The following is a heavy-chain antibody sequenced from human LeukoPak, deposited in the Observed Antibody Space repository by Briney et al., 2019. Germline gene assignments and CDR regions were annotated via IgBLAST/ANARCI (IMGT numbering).Heavy chain of an antibody. V-gene: IGHV3-11*01. Sequence: GGSLRLSCAASGFIFNGYYMSWIRQAPGKGLEWVSYISSSGSIIYYADSVKGRFTISRDNAKNTLYLQMNSLRVEDTAVYYCARDYRCSSTSCKDRTFDYWGQGTLVTVSS. J-gene: IGHJ4*02. CDR3: ARDYRCSSTSCKDRTFDY. CDR2: ISSSGSII. CDR1: GFIFNGYY. D-gene: IGHD2-2*01.